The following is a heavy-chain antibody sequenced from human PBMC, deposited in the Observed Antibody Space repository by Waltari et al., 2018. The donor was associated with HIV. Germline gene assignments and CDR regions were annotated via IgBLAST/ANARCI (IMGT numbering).Heavy chain of an antibody. D-gene: IGHD6-19*01. CDR1: GNTTPDYS. V-gene: IGHV1-2*02. J-gene: IGHJ5*02. Sequence: QVQLAQSGAEVKKPGASVKVSCKASGNTTPDYSLHWVRPAPGQGLGWMGWINPKSGGTKYAQKFQGRVTMTTDTSISTAYMEVRMLISDDTAVYFCAGSHSSGWYVWFDPWGQGTLVTVS. CDR3: AGSHSSGWYVWFDP. CDR2: INPKSGGT.